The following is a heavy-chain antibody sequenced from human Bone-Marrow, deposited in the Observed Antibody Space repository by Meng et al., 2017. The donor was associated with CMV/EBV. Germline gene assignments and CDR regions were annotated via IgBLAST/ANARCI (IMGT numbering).Heavy chain of an antibody. J-gene: IGHJ4*02. CDR3: ARGPFSSSWYSLDY. Sequence: SGYTFNDFYMHWVRQAPGQGLEWMGWINPNSGDTNFAQKFQVRVTMTRDTSISTAYMELARLRSDDTALYYCARGPFSSSWYSLDYWGQGTLVTVSS. V-gene: IGHV1-2*02. D-gene: IGHD6-13*01. CDR1: GYTFNDFY. CDR2: INPNSGDT.